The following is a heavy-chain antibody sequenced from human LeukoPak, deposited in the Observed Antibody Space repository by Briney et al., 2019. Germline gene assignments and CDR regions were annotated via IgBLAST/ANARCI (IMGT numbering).Heavy chain of an antibody. Sequence: RSETLSLTCTVSGGSIRSSSYYWGWIRQPPGKGLEWIGSIFYSGSTYYNPSLKSRVTISVDTSKNQFSLKLSSVTAADTAVYYCVRKGDGYNSGYFDLWGRGTLVTVSS. CDR2: IFYSGST. D-gene: IGHD5-24*01. CDR1: GGSIRSSSYY. CDR3: VRKGDGYNSGYFDL. J-gene: IGHJ2*01. V-gene: IGHV4-39*01.